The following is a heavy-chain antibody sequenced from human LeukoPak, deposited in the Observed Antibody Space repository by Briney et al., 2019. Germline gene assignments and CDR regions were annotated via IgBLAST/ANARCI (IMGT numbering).Heavy chain of an antibody. V-gene: IGHV1-2*02. D-gene: IGHD3-22*01. J-gene: IGHJ4*02. CDR1: GYTFTGYY. CDR2: INPNSGGT. CDR3: ARALYYYDSSGYLMEYYFDY. Sequence: ASVKVSCKASGYTFTGYYMHWVRQAPGQGLEWMGWINPNSGGTNYAQKFQGRVTMTRDTSISTAYMELSRLRSDDTAVYYCARALYYYDSSGYLMEYYFDYWGQGTLVTVSS.